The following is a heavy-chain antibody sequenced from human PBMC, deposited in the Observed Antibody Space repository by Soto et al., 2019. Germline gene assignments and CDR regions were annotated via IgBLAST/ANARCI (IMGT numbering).Heavy chain of an antibody. Sequence: GGSLRLSCAASGFTFSSYAMSWVRQAPGKGLEWVSAISGSGGSTYYADSVKGRFTISRDNAKNSLYLQMNSLRAEDTAVYYCAREAIVATIFAAFDIWGQGTMVTVSS. CDR3: AREAIVATIFAAFDI. CDR1: GFTFSSYA. CDR2: ISGSGGST. D-gene: IGHD5-12*01. J-gene: IGHJ3*02. V-gene: IGHV3-23*01.